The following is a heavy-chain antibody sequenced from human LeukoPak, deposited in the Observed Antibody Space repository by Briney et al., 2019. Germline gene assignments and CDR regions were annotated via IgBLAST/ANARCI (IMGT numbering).Heavy chain of an antibody. CDR1: GFTFSSSA. V-gene: IGHV3-23*01. J-gene: IGHJ4*02. D-gene: IGHD6-6*01. Sequence: GSLRLSCAASGFTFSSSAMSWVRQAPGKGLEWVSVISSSGGSTYYADSVKGRFTISRDNSKNTLYLQMNSLRAEDTAVYYCAKGSRSIAVDNLCDYWGQGTLVTVSS. CDR2: ISSSGGST. CDR3: AKGSRSIAVDNLCDY.